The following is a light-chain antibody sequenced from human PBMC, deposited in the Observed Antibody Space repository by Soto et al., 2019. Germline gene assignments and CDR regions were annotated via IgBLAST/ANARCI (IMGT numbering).Light chain of an antibody. Sequence: DIQITQSPSSLSASVGDRVTITCRASQSISRYLTWYQQKPGKAPKRLIYAASSLQSGAPSRFSGSGSGTEFTLTISSLKPEDFATYYCLQHNSYPITFGHGTRLEIK. CDR2: AAS. CDR1: QSISRY. V-gene: IGKV1-17*01. J-gene: IGKJ5*01. CDR3: LQHNSYPIT.